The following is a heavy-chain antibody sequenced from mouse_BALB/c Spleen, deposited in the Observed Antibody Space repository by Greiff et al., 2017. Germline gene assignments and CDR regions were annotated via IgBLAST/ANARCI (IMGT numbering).Heavy chain of an antibody. V-gene: IGHV14-1*02. Sequence: VQLQQSGAELVRPGALVKLSCKASGFNIKDYYMHWVKQRPEQGLEWIGWIDPENGNTIYDPKFQGKASITADTSSNTAHLQLSSLTSEDTAVYYCARAYYGNYGGYWGQGTTLTVSS. CDR1: GFNIKDYY. CDR2: IDPENGNT. D-gene: IGHD2-10*01. CDR3: ARAYYGNYGGY. J-gene: IGHJ2*01.